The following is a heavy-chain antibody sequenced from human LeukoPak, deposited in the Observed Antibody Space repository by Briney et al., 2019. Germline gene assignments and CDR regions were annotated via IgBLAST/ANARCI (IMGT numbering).Heavy chain of an antibody. CDR2: IYYSGST. CDR3: AREVTGSNGYSYYYYMDV. J-gene: IGHJ6*03. CDR1: GASVSGSAYY. V-gene: IGHV4-39*07. Sequence: PSETLSLTCTVSGASVSGSAYYWGWIRQPPGKGLEWIGNIYYSGSTYYNESLESRVTISIDTSKNQFSLKLISVTAADTAVYFCAREVTGSNGYSYYYYMDVWGKGTTVTISS. D-gene: IGHD1-14*01.